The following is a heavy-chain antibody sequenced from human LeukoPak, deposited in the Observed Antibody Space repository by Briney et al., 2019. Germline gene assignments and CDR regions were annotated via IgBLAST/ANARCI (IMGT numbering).Heavy chain of an antibody. CDR1: GFTFSSYA. CDR2: IKQDGSEK. D-gene: IGHD2-8*01. V-gene: IGHV3-7*01. Sequence: GGPLRFSCAASGFTFSSYARHWVRQAPGKGLEGLANIKQDGSEKDYVDSVKGRFTISRDNAKNSLYLQMNSLRAEDTAVYYCARGRRYCTNGVCYSDYWGQGTLVTVSS. J-gene: IGHJ4*02. CDR3: ARGRRYCTNGVCYSDY.